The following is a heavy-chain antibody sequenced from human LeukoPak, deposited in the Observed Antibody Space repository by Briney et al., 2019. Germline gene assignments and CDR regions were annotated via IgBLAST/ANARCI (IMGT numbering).Heavy chain of an antibody. Sequence: GGSLRLSCVASGFTFSSYWMTWVRQAPGKGLEWVANIKTDGSLIYYVDSVKGRFTISRDNAKNSLYLQMNSLRAEDTAVYYCARGPTVGADDYWGQGTLVTVSS. CDR3: ARGPTVGADDY. V-gene: IGHV3-7*01. J-gene: IGHJ4*02. CDR2: IKTDGSLI. D-gene: IGHD1-26*01. CDR1: GFTFSSYW.